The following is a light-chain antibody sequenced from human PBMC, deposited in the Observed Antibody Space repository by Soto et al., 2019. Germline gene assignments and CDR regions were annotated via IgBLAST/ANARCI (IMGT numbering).Light chain of an antibody. Sequence: DVVMTQSPLSLPVTLGQPASMSCNSSQSLVYSDGNTYLSWFHQRPGQSPRRLIYKVSNRDSGVPDKFRGSGSGTDFALHITRVEAEDVGLYYCMQNAHSPVAFGPGTKVEIK. CDR1: QSLVYSDGNTY. J-gene: IGKJ1*01. CDR3: MQNAHSPVA. CDR2: KVS. V-gene: IGKV2-30*01.